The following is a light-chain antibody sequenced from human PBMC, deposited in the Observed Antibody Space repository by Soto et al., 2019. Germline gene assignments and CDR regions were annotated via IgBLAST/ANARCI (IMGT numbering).Light chain of an antibody. Sequence: DILMTQSPSSLSASVGDRVTITCRASQNIRGFLHWYQQKSGKAPRLLIYGTSHLESGVPSRFGGSGSGTDFTLTITGLQPEDSASYFCQQYDSYSWTFGQGTKVDIK. J-gene: IGKJ1*01. CDR2: GTS. CDR1: QNIRGF. V-gene: IGKV1-39*01. CDR3: QQYDSYSWT.